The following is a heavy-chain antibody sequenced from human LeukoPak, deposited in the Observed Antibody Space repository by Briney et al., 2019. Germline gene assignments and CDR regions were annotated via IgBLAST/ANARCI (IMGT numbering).Heavy chain of an antibody. J-gene: IGHJ4*02. CDR2: ISGSGGST. D-gene: IGHD4-23*01. CDR3: ARSDYGGYYDMFDF. CDR1: GFTFSTYG. Sequence: GGTLRLSCAASGFTFSTYGMNWVRQAPGKGLEWVSGISGSGGSTYYADSVKGRFTISRDNSNHTVHLQMDSLRGEDTAFYYCARSDYGGYYDMFDFWGQGTLVIVSS. V-gene: IGHV3-23*01.